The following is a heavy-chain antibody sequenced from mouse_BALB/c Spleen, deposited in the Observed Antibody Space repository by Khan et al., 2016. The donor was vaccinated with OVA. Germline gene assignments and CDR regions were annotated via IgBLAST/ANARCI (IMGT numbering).Heavy chain of an antibody. CDR1: GYTFTDYA. CDR3: ARGNGNSRFAY. V-gene: IGHV1S137*01. Sequence: QVQLQQSGAELVRPGVSVKISCKGSGYTFTDYAMHWVKQSHAKSLEWIGVISTYYGDATYNQKFKGKVTMTVDKSSSTAYMELARLTSEDSAIYYFARGNGNSRFAYWGQGTLVTVSA. CDR2: ISTYYGDA. J-gene: IGHJ3*01. D-gene: IGHD2-1*01.